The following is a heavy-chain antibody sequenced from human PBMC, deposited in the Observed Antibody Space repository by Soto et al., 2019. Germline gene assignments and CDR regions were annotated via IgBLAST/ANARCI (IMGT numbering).Heavy chain of an antibody. Sequence: GGSLRLSCAASGFTFSTYAMSWVRQAPGKGLEWVSGIGGGETDTHYAESVKGRFTISRDNSKSTLFLQMSSLGAEDTAVYYCAKDRVSYNSVWDPFDIWGQGTMVTVSS. V-gene: IGHV3-23*01. CDR2: IGGGETDT. CDR1: GFTFSTYA. J-gene: IGHJ3*02. CDR3: AKDRVSYNSVWDPFDI. D-gene: IGHD3-16*01.